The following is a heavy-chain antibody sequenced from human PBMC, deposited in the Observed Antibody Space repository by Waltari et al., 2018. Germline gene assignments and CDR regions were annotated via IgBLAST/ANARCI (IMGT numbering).Heavy chain of an antibody. CDR2: IWYDGSNK. Sequence: QVQLVESGGGVVQPGRSLRLSCAASGFTFSSYGMHWVRQAPGKGLEWVAVIWYDGSNKYYADSVKGRFTISRDNSKNTRDLQMNSLRAEDTAMYYCAKEREAYGGNPPDDYWGQGTLVTVSS. D-gene: IGHD4-17*01. J-gene: IGHJ4*02. V-gene: IGHV3-30*18. CDR3: AKEREAYGGNPPDDY. CDR1: GFTFSSYG.